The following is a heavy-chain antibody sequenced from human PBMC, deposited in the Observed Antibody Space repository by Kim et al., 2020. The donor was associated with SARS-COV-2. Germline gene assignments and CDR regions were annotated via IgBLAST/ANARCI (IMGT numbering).Heavy chain of an antibody. J-gene: IGHJ4*02. CDR3: GSGGYSGYDPFDY. D-gene: IGHD5-12*01. Sequence: CAASVKGRLTIASANAKNTLYQQMNSLRVEDTPVYYCGSGGYSGYDPFDYWGQGTLVTVSS. V-gene: IGHV3-74*01.